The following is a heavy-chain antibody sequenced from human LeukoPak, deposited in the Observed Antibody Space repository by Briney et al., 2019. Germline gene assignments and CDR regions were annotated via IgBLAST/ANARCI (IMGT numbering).Heavy chain of an antibody. D-gene: IGHD4-17*01. CDR3: TRNTVTVHFDY. V-gene: IGHV3-49*03. CDR1: GFTFDDYA. Sequence: PGRSLRLSCSASGFTFDDYAVSWFRQAPGKGLEWVGFIRSKAFGGTPDYAASVRGRFTISRDDSKSIAYLQMNSLKTEDTAVYYCTRNTVTVHFDYWSQGTLVTVSS. CDR2: IRSKAFGGTP. J-gene: IGHJ4*02.